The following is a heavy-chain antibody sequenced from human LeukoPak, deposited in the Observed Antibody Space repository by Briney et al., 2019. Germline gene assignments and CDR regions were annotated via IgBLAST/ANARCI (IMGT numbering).Heavy chain of an antibody. V-gene: IGHV1-24*01. Sequence: ASVKVSCKVSGYTLTELSMHWVRQAPGKGLEGMGGFDPEDGETIYAQKFQGRVTMTRNTSISTAYMELSSLRSEDTAVYYCARRPSKYYDILTGYYRSEFDYWGQGTLVTVSS. CDR1: GYTLTELS. J-gene: IGHJ4*02. D-gene: IGHD3-9*01. CDR2: FDPEDGET. CDR3: ARRPSKYYDILTGYYRSEFDY.